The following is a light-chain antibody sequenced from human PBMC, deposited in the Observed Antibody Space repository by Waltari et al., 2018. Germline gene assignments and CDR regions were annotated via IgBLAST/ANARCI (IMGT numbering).Light chain of an antibody. J-gene: IGLJ1*01. CDR2: DVS. CDR1: RSDVGGYNY. Sequence: QSALTQPRSVSGSPGQSVTISCTGTRSDVGGYNYVPWYQQHPGKAPKLMIYDVSKRPSGVPDRFSGSKSGNTASLTISGLQAEDEADYYCCSYAGSYTHVFGTGTKVTVL. V-gene: IGLV2-11*01. CDR3: CSYAGSYTHV.